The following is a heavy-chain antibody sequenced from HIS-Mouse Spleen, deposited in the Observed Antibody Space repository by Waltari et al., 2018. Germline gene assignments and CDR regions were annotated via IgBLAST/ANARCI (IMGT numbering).Heavy chain of an antibody. CDR1: GGSRRSSSYY. CDR2: IYYSGST. V-gene: IGHV4-39*01. D-gene: IGHD3-10*01. J-gene: IGHJ2*01. Sequence: QLQLQESGPGLGKPSETLSLTCTVAGGSRRSSSYYWGWIRQPPGKGLEWIGSIYYSGSTYCNPSLKSRVTISVDTSKNQFSLKLSSVTAADTAVYYCARTRGYWYFDLWGRGTLVTVSS. CDR3: ARTRGYWYFDL.